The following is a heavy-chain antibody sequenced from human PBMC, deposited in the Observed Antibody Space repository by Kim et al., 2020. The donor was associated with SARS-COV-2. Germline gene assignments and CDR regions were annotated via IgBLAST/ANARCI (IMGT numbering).Heavy chain of an antibody. J-gene: IGHJ4*02. CDR2: INPNGGST. D-gene: IGHD2-2*01. CDR3: ARRACSGTSCYFDY. V-gene: IGHV1-46*01. CDR1: GYTFTNSY. Sequence: ASVKVSCMASGYTFTNSYIHWVRHTPGQGLEWMGIINPNGGSTSYAQKFQGRVAMTRDTSTSTVHMELTGLRSEDTAVYYCARRACSGTSCYFDYWGQGTLVTVSS.